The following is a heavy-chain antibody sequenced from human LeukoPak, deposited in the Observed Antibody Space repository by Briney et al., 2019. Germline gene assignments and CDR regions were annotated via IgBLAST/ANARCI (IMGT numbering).Heavy chain of an antibody. CDR3: ARDRDYYGSGSYYNVVDY. V-gene: IGHV1-2*06. CDR1: GYTFTGYY. Sequence: ASVKVSCKASGYTFTGYYMHWVRQAPGKGLDGMGRINPKRGGTNYAQKFQGRVTMTRDTSISTAYMELSRLRSDDTAVYYCARDRDYYGSGSYYNVVDYWGQGTLVTVSS. J-gene: IGHJ4*02. D-gene: IGHD3-10*01. CDR2: INPKRGGT.